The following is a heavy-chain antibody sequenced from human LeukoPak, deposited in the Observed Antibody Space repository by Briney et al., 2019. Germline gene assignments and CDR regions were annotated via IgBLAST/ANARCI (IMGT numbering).Heavy chain of an antibody. CDR3: ARGLGNPGGRYYYYYYMDV. V-gene: IGHV1-2*02. CDR1: GYTFTGYY. Sequence: ASVKVSCKASGYTFTGYYMHWVRQAPGQGLEWMGWINPNSGGTNYAQKFQGRVTMTRDTSISTAYMELSRLRSDDAAVYYCARGLGNPGGRYYYYYYMDVWGKGTTVTVSS. J-gene: IGHJ6*03. D-gene: IGHD4-23*01. CDR2: INPNSGGT.